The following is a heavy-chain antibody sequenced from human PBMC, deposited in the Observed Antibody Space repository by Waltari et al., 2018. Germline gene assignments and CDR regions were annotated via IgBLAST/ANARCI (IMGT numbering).Heavy chain of an antibody. J-gene: IGHJ4*02. CDR1: GFTFSSYS. D-gene: IGHD3-9*01. CDR3: ARGNQLRYFDWLPYYFDY. CDR2: ISSSSSTT. V-gene: IGHV3-48*04. Sequence: EVQLVESGGGLVQPGGSLRLSCATSGFTFSSYSMNWVRQAPGKGLEWVSYISSSSSTTEYADSVKGRFTISRDNAKNSLYLQMNSLRAEDTAVYYCARGNQLRYFDWLPYYFDYWGQGTLVTVSS.